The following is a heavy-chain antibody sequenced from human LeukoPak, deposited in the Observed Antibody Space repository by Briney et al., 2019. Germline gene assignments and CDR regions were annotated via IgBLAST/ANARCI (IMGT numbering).Heavy chain of an antibody. D-gene: IGHD3-3*01. CDR1: GYTFTSNG. CDR2: ISAYNGNT. V-gene: IGHV1-18*01. Sequence: GASVKVSCKASGYTFTSNGISWVRQAPGQGLEWMGWISAYNGNTNYAQKLQGRVTMTTDTSTSTAYMELRSLRSDDTAVYYCAGERITIFGVVWWYFDYWGQGTLVTVSS. J-gene: IGHJ4*02. CDR3: AGERITIFGVVWWYFDY.